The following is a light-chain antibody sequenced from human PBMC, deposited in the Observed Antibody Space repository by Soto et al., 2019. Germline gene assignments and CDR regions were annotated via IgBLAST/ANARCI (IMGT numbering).Light chain of an antibody. V-gene: IGKV2D-29*02. J-gene: IGKJ5*01. CDR1: QSLLHITGETF. Sequence: DVVMTQTPLSLSVAPGQPGSMSCKSSQSLLHITGETFLFWYLQKPGQSPQLLIYEVSTRVSGVPDRFSGSGSGTDFTLEISRVETDDVGIYYCMQSTQLPPTFGQGTRLEIK. CDR3: MQSTQLPPT. CDR2: EVS.